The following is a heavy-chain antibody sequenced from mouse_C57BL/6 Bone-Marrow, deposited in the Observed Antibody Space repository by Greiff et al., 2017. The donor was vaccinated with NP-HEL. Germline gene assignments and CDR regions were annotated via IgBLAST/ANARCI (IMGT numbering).Heavy chain of an antibody. V-gene: IGHV5-4*01. D-gene: IGHD1-1*01. CDR2: ISDGGSYT. CDR1: GFTFSSYA. J-gene: IGHJ2*01. CDR3: ARALYGSSPYFDY. Sequence: EVQLVESGGGLVKPGGSLKLSCAASGFTFSSYAMSWVRQTPEKRLEWVATISDGGSYTYYPDNVKGRFTISRDNAKNNLYLQMSHLKSEDTAMYYCARALYGSSPYFDYWGQGTTLTVSS.